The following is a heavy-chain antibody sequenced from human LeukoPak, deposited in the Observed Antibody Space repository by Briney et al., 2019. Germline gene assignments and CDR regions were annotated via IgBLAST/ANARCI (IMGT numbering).Heavy chain of an antibody. Sequence: SETLSLTCTVSGYSISSGYYWAWIRQPPGKGLEWIGTIYHSGITFYNPSLRGRVTISVDTSKNQFSLKLSSVTAADTAVYYCARVRSRDGDYWGQGTLVTVSS. CDR1: GYSISSGYY. V-gene: IGHV4-38-2*02. J-gene: IGHJ4*02. CDR3: ARVRSRDGDY. D-gene: IGHD2-21*01. CDR2: IYHSGIT.